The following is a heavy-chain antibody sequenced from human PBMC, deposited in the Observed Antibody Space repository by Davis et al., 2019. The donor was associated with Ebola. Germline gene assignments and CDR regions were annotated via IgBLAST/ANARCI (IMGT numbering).Heavy chain of an antibody. CDR2: ISAYNGNT. J-gene: IGHJ4*02. V-gene: IGHV1-18*01. CDR3: ARDHHIAVAGAPGY. Sequence: ASVKVSCKASGYTFRNSAISWVRQAPGQGLEWMGWISAYNGNTNYAQKLQGRVTMTTDTSTSTAYMELRSLRSDDTAVYYCARDHHIAVAGAPGYWGQGTLVTVSS. D-gene: IGHD6-19*01. CDR1: GYTFRNSA.